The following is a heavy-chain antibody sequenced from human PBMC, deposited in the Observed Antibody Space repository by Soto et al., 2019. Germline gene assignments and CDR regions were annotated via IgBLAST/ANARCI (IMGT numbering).Heavy chain of an antibody. D-gene: IGHD3-22*01. Sequence: PSEALSVTCTVSGGSISSGGYYWSWIRQDPGKGLEWIGYIYYSGSTYYNPSLKSRVTISVDTSKNQFSLKLSSVTAADTAVYYCARVYYDSSGYYPFDYWGQGTLVTVSS. CDR2: IYYSGST. V-gene: IGHV4-31*03. CDR1: GGSISSGGYY. CDR3: ARVYYDSSGYYPFDY. J-gene: IGHJ4*02.